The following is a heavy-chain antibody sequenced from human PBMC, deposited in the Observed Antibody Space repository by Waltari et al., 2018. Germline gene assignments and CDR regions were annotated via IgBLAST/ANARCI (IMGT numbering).Heavy chain of an antibody. D-gene: IGHD4-17*01. CDR1: GHSITESP. V-gene: IGHV1-24*01. Sequence: QVQLVQSEAEVMKPGASVKVSCKVYGHSITESPIHRVRQAPGKGLEWMGSFAPEDGEGTYAQGVLDRVTMTEDRSTNTAYMELSSLRLEDTAVYYCATGGDYDEYALHYFRGLDVWGQGTTVIVAS. J-gene: IGHJ6*02. CDR3: ATGGDYDEYALHYFRGLDV. CDR2: FAPEDGEG.